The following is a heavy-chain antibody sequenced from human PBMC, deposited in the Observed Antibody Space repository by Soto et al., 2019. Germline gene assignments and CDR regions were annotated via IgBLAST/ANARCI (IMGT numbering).Heavy chain of an antibody. Sequence: SETLSLTCTVSGGSISSYYWSWIRQPPGKGLEWIGYIYYSGSTNYNPSLKSRVTISVDTSKNQFSLKLSSVTAADTAVYYCAREPTFFSEEWYPPHMDVWGQGTTVTVSS. V-gene: IGHV4-59*01. CDR1: GGSISSYY. CDR2: IYYSGST. CDR3: AREPTFFSEEWYPPHMDV. J-gene: IGHJ6*02. D-gene: IGHD3-3*01.